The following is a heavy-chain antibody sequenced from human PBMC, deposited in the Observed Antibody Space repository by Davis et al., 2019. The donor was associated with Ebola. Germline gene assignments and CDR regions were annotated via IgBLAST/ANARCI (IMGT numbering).Heavy chain of an antibody. V-gene: IGHV4-34*01. D-gene: IGHD5-18*01. Sequence: MPSETLSLTCTVSGASINSGDFYWSWIRQPPGKGLEWIGEINHSGSTNYNPSLKSRVTISVDTSKNQFSLKLSSVTAADTAVYYCARGRRYSYGPPRYWGQGTLVTVSS. J-gene: IGHJ4*02. CDR1: GASINSGDFY. CDR2: INHSGST. CDR3: ARGRRYSYGPPRY.